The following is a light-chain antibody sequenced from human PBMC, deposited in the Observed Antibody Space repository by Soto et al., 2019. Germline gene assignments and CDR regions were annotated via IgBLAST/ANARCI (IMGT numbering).Light chain of an antibody. CDR1: QSVGRS. J-gene: IGKJ4*01. CDR3: QQRSNWPPLT. Sequence: EIVLTQSPATLSLSPGERATLSCRASQSVGRSLAWYQQKPGQAPRLLIYGASDRATGIPARFSGSGSGTDFNLTISSLEPEDFAVYFCQQRSNWPPLTFGGGTKVEIK. V-gene: IGKV3-11*01. CDR2: GAS.